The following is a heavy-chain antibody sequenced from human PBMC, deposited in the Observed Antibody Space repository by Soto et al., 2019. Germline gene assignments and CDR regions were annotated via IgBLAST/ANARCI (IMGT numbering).Heavy chain of an antibody. CDR1: GGTFSSYA. CDR3: ASKIAARPALGYYYSGMDV. J-gene: IGHJ6*02. D-gene: IGHD6-6*01. CDR2: IIPIFGTA. V-gene: IGHV1-69*13. Sequence: SVKVSCKASGGTFSSYAISWVRQAPGQGLEWMGGIIPIFGTANYAQKFQGRVTITADESTSTAYLELSSLRSEDTAVYYCASKIAARPALGYYYSGMDVGGQGTRVPVSS.